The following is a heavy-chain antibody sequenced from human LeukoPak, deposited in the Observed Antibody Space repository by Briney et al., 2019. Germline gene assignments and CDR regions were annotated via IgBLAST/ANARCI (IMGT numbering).Heavy chain of an antibody. J-gene: IGHJ3*02. CDR3: ARDELNAFDI. CDR2: IIPIFGTA. D-gene: IGHD1-26*01. CDR1: GGTFSNYA. Sequence: ASVKVSCKASGGTFSNYAISWVRQAPGQGLEWMGGIIPIFGTANYAQKFQGRVTITADKSTSTAYMELSSLRSEDTAVYYCARDELNAFDIWGQGTMVTVSS. V-gene: IGHV1-69*06.